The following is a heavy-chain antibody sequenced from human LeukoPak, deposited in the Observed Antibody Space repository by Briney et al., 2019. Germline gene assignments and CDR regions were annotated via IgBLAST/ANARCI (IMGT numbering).Heavy chain of an antibody. D-gene: IGHD6-19*01. CDR3: ARHEGLARPFDY. CDR2: IYSTGST. Sequence: SETLSLTCSVSGSSISNYYWSWIRQSPGRGLEWIGYIYSTGSTDYNPSLKSRVTISVETSKNQFSLRLSSVTAADTAVYFCARHEGLARPFDYWGQGTLVPVSS. J-gene: IGHJ4*02. V-gene: IGHV4-59*08. CDR1: GSSISNYY.